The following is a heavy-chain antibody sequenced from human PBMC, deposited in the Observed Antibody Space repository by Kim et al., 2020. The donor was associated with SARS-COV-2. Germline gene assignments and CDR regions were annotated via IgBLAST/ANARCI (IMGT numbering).Heavy chain of an antibody. Sequence: YADSLKGRLTIHRQNSKNTHYLQMNSLRVEYTAIYYCAKDRPRSGTYYLESWGEGTVVTVSS. D-gene: IGHD1-26*01. V-gene: IGHV3-23*03. CDR3: AKDRPRSGTYYLES. J-gene: IGHJ4*02.